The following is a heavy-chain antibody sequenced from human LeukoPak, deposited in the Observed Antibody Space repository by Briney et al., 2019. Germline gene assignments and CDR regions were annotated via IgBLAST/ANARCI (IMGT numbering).Heavy chain of an antibody. CDR3: ARVGGRYSPLGY. J-gene: IGHJ4*02. Sequence: GGSLRLSCAASGFTFSSYWMSWVRQAPGKGLEWVANIKQDGSEKYHVDSVKGRFTISRDNAKNSLYLQMISLRAEGTAVYYCARVGGRYSPLGYWGQGTLVTVSS. V-gene: IGHV3-7*01. CDR1: GFTFSSYW. D-gene: IGHD3-16*02. CDR2: IKQDGSEK.